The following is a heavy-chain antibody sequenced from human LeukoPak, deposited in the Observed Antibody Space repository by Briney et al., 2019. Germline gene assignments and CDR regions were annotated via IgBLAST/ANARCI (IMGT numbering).Heavy chain of an antibody. CDR3: ARSPDTVTPYFDY. Sequence: ASETLSLTCAVYGGSFSGHYWSWIRQPPGKGLEWIGEINHSGSTNYNPSLKSRVTISVDTSKNQFSLKLSSVTAADTAVYYCARSPDTVTPYFDYWGQGTLVTVSS. J-gene: IGHJ4*02. CDR2: INHSGST. V-gene: IGHV4-34*01. D-gene: IGHD4-17*01. CDR1: GGSFSGHY.